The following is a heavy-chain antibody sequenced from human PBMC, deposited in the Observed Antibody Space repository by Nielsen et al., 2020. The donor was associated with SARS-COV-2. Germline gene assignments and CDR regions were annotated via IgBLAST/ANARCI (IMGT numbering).Heavy chain of an antibody. Sequence: GESLKISCAASGFTFINYWMSWVRQAPGKGLEWVANIKQDGSEKYYVDSVKGRFTISRDNAKNSLYLQMNSLRAEDTAVYYCARVQNYDFWSGYPYYYYGMDVWGQGTTVTVSS. J-gene: IGHJ6*02. CDR3: ARVQNYDFWSGYPYYYYGMDV. V-gene: IGHV3-7*03. CDR1: GFTFINYW. CDR2: IKQDGSEK. D-gene: IGHD3-3*01.